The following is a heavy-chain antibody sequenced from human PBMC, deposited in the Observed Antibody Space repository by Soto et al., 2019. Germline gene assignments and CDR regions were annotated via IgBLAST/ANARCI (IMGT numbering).Heavy chain of an antibody. D-gene: IGHD1-7*01. Sequence: GGSLRLSCAASGYTVSSNYMGWVRQAPGKGLEWVSVIYSGGSTYYADSVKGRFTISRDNSKNTLYLQMNSLRAEDTAVYYCARDSGVNNWNYGLEYWGQGTLVTVSS. CDR1: GYTVSSNY. V-gene: IGHV3-66*01. J-gene: IGHJ4*02. CDR2: IYSGGST. CDR3: ARDSGVNNWNYGLEY.